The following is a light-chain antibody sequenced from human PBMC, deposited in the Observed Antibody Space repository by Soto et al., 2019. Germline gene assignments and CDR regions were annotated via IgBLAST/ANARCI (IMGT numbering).Light chain of an antibody. V-gene: IGLV2-18*02. CDR1: SSEVGSYNR. CDR3: SSYTISSTYV. CDR2: DVN. Sequence: QSALTQPPSVSGSPGQSVAISCTGTSSEVGSYNRVSWYQQPPGTAPKLMIYDVNNRPSGVPDRFSGSKSGNTASLTISGLQAEDEADYYCSSYTISSTYVLGTGTKVTVL. J-gene: IGLJ1*01.